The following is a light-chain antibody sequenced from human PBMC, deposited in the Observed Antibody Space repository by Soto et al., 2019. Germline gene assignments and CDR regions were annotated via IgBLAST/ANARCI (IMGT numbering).Light chain of an antibody. J-gene: IGKJ3*01. V-gene: IGKV3-20*01. CDR2: GAS. Sequence: EIVLTQSPGTLSLSPGERATLSCRASQSVSSSYLAWYQQKPGQAPRLLIYGASSRATGIPDRFSGSGSVTDFTLTISRLEPDDVAVDYCQQYGSSPLFTFGPGTKVDIK. CDR1: QSVSSSY. CDR3: QQYGSSPLFT.